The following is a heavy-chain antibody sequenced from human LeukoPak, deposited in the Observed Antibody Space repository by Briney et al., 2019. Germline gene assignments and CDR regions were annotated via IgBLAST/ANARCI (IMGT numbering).Heavy chain of an antibody. D-gene: IGHD6-19*01. CDR3: ARPSSGWYLFEY. V-gene: IGHV3-23*01. CDR2: MSGSGAST. Sequence: PGGSLRLSCAASGFTFSSYAMNWVRQAPGKGLEWVSTMSGSGASTNYADSVRGRFTISRDNSKNTLYLQMNSLRAEDTAIYYCARPSSGWYLFEYWGQGTLVTVSS. J-gene: IGHJ4*02. CDR1: GFTFSSYA.